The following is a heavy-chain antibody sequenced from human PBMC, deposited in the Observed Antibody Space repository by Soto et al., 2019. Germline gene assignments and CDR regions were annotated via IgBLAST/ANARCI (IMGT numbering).Heavy chain of an antibody. V-gene: IGHV4-30-4*01. Sequence: QVQLQEAGPGLVRPSQTLSLTCTVAGGSMSENDYYWSWLRQSPGQGLQWIGYIYDTWTTSYSPSLKSRVTMSADTSRNQFSLKLTSVTAADTALYFCARGTVRGGFDIWGQGTVVTVS. CDR3: ARGTVRGGFDI. CDR1: GGSMSENDYY. CDR2: IYDTWTT. J-gene: IGHJ3*02. D-gene: IGHD3-10*02.